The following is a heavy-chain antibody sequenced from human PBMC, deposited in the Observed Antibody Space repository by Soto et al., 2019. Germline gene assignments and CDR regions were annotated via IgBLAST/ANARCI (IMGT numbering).Heavy chain of an antibody. Sequence: SETLSLTCTVSGDSVNSGTYYWSWIRQPPGKGLEWIGYIYNSGTTKYNPSLKSRVTISVDTSKNQFSLNLSSVTAADTAVYFCARSKTTTIVAKYSWGQGTLVPVSS. CDR2: IYNSGTT. CDR3: ARSKTTTIVAKYS. CDR1: GDSVNSGTYY. V-gene: IGHV4-61*01. J-gene: IGHJ1*01. D-gene: IGHD3-22*01.